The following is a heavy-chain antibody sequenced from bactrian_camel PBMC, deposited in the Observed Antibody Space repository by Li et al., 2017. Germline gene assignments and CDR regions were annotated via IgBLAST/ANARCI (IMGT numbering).Heavy chain of an antibody. CDR1: GFTFDVPE. V-gene: IGHV3S63*01. CDR2: VSSDGST. D-gene: IGHD6*01. Sequence: HVQLVESGGGSVQAGGSLRLSCTASGFTFDVPELGWYRQAPGDECEWVSSVSSDGSTYYKDSMKGRFTISRDNAKNTVYLQMTSLKPEDTAVYYCAAVRPARWYCAGQGTQVTVS. J-gene: IGHJ4*01.